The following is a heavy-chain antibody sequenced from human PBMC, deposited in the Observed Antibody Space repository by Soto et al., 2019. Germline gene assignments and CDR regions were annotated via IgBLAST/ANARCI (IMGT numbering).Heavy chain of an antibody. V-gene: IGHV3-48*02. CDR2: ISSTSSTK. D-gene: IGHD3-10*01. CDR3: ARRITMVRGPYYYYGMDV. J-gene: IGHJ6*02. CDR1: GFTFSSHG. Sequence: GGSLRLSCDASGFTFSSHGMTWVRQAPGKGLEWVAFISSTSSTKNYADSVKGRFTISRDNTKNSLYLQMSSLRDEDTAVYYCARRITMVRGPYYYYGMDVWGQGTTVTVSS.